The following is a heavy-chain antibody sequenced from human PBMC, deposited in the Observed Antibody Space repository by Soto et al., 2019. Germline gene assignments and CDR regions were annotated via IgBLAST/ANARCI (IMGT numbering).Heavy chain of an antibody. Sequence: WWSLRLSCSASVLTVSSNYMGWVRQAPGTGLEWVSLIYGGDDTYYADSVKGRFTISRDNSKNTLYLQMNSLRVEDTAVYYCARRGYEYESSGYYPLFDYWGQGILVTVSS. CDR1: VLTVSSNY. CDR2: IYGGDDT. CDR3: ARRGYEYESSGYYPLFDY. J-gene: IGHJ4*02. V-gene: IGHV3-53*01. D-gene: IGHD3-22*01.